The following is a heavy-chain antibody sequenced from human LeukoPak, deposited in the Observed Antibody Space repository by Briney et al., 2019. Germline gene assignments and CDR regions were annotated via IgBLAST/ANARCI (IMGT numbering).Heavy chain of an antibody. D-gene: IGHD3-10*01. CDR2: INPNSGGT. CDR1: GYTFTGYY. CDR3: ARRRITMVRGVITHFDY. Sequence: SVKVSCKASGYTFTGYYMHWVRQAPGQGLEWMGWINPNSGGTNYAQKFQGRVTMTRDTSISTAYMELSRLRSDDTAVYYCARRRITMVRGVITHFDYCGQGALVTVSS. V-gene: IGHV1-2*02. J-gene: IGHJ4*02.